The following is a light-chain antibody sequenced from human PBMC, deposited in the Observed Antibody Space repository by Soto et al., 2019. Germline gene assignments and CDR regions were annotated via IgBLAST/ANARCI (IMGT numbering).Light chain of an antibody. Sequence: EIVLTQSPVTLSLSPGERATLSCRASQSVSAYLAWFQQKAGQPPRLLIYDASDRASGVPPRFSGSGSGTDFTLTISRLEPEDFAVYYCQQYGTSPLTFGGGTKVDIK. V-gene: IGKV3-20*01. CDR3: QQYGTSPLT. J-gene: IGKJ4*01. CDR2: DAS. CDR1: QSVSAY.